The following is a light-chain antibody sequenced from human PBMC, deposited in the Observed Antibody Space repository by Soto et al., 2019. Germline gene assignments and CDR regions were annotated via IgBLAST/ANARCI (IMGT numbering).Light chain of an antibody. CDR3: HQTYNTPYT. J-gene: IGKJ3*01. Sequence: QMTQSPSCLSASVGDRVTITSRASQTIVNYLEWYQQKPGKAPKLLLYGASTLQSGVPSRFSGSGSGTYFTLTISSLQPEDSASYFCHQTYNTPYTFGPGTKVDIK. V-gene: IGKV1-39*01. CDR1: QTIVNY. CDR2: GAS.